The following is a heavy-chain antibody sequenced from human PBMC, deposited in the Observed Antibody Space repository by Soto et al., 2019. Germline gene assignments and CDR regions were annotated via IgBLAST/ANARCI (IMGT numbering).Heavy chain of an antibody. CDR2: IIPMFRSS. D-gene: IGHD3-10*02. CDR1: GGTFTDYA. CDR3: AKDVGFQQHLFVFDL. Sequence: QVQLVQSGAEAKKPGSSVKVSCKASGGTFTDYAFSWERQAPGQGLEWMGGIIPMFRSSNFAQKFQDRLTIFADASAGTAYMELSSLRSDDTAIYYCAKDVGFQQHLFVFDLWGQGTLVTVSS. V-gene: IGHV1-69*01. J-gene: IGHJ4*02.